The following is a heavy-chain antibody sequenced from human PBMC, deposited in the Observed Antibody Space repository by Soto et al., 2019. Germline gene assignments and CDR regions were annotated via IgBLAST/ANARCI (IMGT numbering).Heavy chain of an antibody. CDR3: AKDRIPMRLYCISTSCYYGMDV. V-gene: IGHV3-23*01. Sequence: GGSLRLSCAASGFTFSSYAMSWVRQAPGKGLEWVSAISGSGGSTYYADSVKGRFTISRDNSKNTLYLQMNSLRAEDTAVYYCAKDRIPMRLYCISTSCYYGMDVWGQGTTVTVSS. CDR1: GFTFSSYA. D-gene: IGHD2-2*01. J-gene: IGHJ6*02. CDR2: ISGSGGST.